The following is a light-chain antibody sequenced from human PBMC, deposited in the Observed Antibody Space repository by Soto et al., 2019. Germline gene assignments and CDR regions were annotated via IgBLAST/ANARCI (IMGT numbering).Light chain of an antibody. Sequence: EVVMTQSPATLSVSPGERATLSCRASQSVTSNYLVEYQQKPGQAPRLLSYGVSSRATGVPDRFSGSGSGTDFTLTICRLEPEDFAVYYCQQYTDWPLTFGQGTKVEVK. CDR3: QQYTDWPLT. CDR2: GVS. V-gene: IGKV3D-20*02. CDR1: QSVTSNY. J-gene: IGKJ1*01.